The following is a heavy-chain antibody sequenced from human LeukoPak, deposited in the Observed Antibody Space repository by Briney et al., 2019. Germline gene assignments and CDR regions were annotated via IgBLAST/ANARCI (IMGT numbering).Heavy chain of an antibody. CDR2: IYYSGST. J-gene: IGHJ3*02. Sequence: SETLSLTCTVSGGSISSYYWSWIRQPPGKGLEWIGYIYYSGSTNYNPSLKSRVTISVDTSKNQFSLKLSSVTAADTAVYYCARHDRYYDSSGYYDGDDAFDIWGQGTMVTVSS. D-gene: IGHD3-22*01. V-gene: IGHV4-59*08. CDR1: GGSISSYY. CDR3: ARHDRYYDSSGYYDGDDAFDI.